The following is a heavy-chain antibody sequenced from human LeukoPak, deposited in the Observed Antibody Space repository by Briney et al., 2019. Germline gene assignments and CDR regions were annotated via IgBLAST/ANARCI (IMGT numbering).Heavy chain of an antibody. J-gene: IGHJ4*02. D-gene: IGHD6-6*01. Sequence: PSETLSLTCTVSGGSISSSSYYWGWIRQPPGKGLEWIGSIYYSGSTYYNPSLKSRVTISVDTSKNQFSLKLSSVTAADTAVYYCARQEYSSSSFGYWGQGTLVTVSS. CDR1: GGSISSSSYY. CDR2: IYYSGST. CDR3: ARQEYSSSSFGY. V-gene: IGHV4-39*01.